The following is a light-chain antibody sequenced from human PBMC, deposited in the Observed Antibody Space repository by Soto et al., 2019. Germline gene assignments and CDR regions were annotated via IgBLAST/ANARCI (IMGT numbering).Light chain of an antibody. Sequence: QSALTQPASVAGSAGQSITISCTGTSSDVGGHNYVSWYQQHPGKAPYLMIYEVSNRPSADSNHFSGSESGNTAFLTISGLQAEDEADYYCISYISSSLRVFGRGTKVTVL. CDR1: SSDVGGHNY. CDR3: ISYISSSLRV. J-gene: IGLJ2*01. V-gene: IGLV2-14*01. CDR2: EVS.